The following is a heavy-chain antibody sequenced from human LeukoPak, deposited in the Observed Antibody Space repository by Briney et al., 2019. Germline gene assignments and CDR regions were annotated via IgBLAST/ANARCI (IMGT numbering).Heavy chain of an antibody. CDR3: AKSLTVGYSYTSEDY. D-gene: IGHD5-18*01. V-gene: IGHV3-23*01. CDR1: GFTFSSYA. CDR2: ISGSGGST. J-gene: IGHJ4*02. Sequence: GGSLRLSCAASGFTFSSYAMSWVRQAPGKGLEWASAISGSGGSTYYADSVKGRFTISRDNSKNTLYLQMNSLRAEDTAAYYCAKSLTVGYSYTSEDYWGQGTLVTVSS.